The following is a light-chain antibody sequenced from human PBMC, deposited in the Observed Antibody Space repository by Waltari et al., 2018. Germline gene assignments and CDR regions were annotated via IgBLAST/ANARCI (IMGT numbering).Light chain of an antibody. CDR1: RSNIGAVYD. Sequence: QSVLTQPPSVSGAPGQTVTISCPGSRSNIGAVYDVHWYQQVPGTAPKPLIFRNNNRPSGVPDRFSGSKSGTSASLAITGLRAEDEAYYYCQSYDSSLSGPVVFGGGTRLIVL. V-gene: IGLV1-40*01. J-gene: IGLJ2*01. CDR2: RNN. CDR3: QSYDSSLSGPVV.